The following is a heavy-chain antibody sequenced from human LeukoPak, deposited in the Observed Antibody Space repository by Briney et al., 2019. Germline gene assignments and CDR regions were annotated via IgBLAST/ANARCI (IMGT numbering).Heavy chain of an antibody. D-gene: IGHD1-14*01. CDR2: LRNDGRSK. CDR1: GFTFSTYD. V-gene: IGHV3-30*02. J-gene: IGHJ6*03. CDR3: ARERTGYYMAV. Sequence: GGSQRLSCAASGFTFSTYDMHWVRQAPGKGVEGVAFLRNDGRSKYYADSVKGRFTISTDNSKNTLYLQVNSLSAEDTAVYYCARERTGYYMAVWGKGTTVTTSS.